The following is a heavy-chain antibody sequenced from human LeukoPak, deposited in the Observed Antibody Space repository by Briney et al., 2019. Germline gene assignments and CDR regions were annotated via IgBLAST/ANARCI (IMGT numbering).Heavy chain of an antibody. CDR1: GGSISSYY. CDR2: IYYSGST. CDR3: ARTGYSYGFDY. D-gene: IGHD5-18*01. V-gene: IGHV4-59*08. Sequence: SETLSLTCTVSGGSISSYYWSWIRQPPGKGLEWIGYIYYSGSTNYNPSLKSRVTISVDTSKNQFSLKLSSVTAADTAVYYCARTGYSYGFDYWGQGTLVTVSS. J-gene: IGHJ4*02.